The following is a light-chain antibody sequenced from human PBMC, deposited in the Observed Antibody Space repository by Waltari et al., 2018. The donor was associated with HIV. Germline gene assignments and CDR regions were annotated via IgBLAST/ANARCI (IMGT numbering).Light chain of an antibody. CDR3: SSFTSQGSLM. CDR2: EVS. Sequence: QSPLYQPASVSGSPGQSITISCTAVGHGVDFYKFVSWYRQHPGKAPQLIIYEVSGRPSGVSSRFSGSRSGVTASLTISGLQAEDEADYFCSSFTSQGSLMFGGGTKLTVL. J-gene: IGLJ3*02. V-gene: IGLV2-14*03. CDR1: GHGVDFYKF.